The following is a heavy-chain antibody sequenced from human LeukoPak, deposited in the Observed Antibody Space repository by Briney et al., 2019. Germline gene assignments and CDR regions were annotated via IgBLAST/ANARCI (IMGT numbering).Heavy chain of an antibody. D-gene: IGHD5/OR15-5a*01. CDR2: ISAYNGNT. J-gene: IGHJ5*02. CDR3: ARGNGETVSTSLNWFDP. V-gene: IGHV1-18*01. Sequence: GASVKVSCKASGYTFTSYGINWVRQAPGRGLEWMGWISAYNGNTKYAQKFQGTVTMTTDTSTTTAYMELRSLRYDDTAVYYCARGNGETVSTSLNWFDPWGQGTLVTVSS. CDR1: GYTFTSYG.